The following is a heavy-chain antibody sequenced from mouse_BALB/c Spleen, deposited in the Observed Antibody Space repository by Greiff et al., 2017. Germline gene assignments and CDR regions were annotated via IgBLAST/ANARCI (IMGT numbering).Heavy chain of an antibody. CDR1: GFTFSDYY. D-gene: IGHD2-14*01. Sequence: EVNVVESGGGLVKPGGSVKLSCAASGFTFSDYYMYWVRQTPEKRLEWVATISDGGSYTYYPDSVKGRFTISRDNAKNNLYLQMSSLKSEDTAMYYCARDLGYDLDYWGQGTTLTVSS. CDR2: ISDGGSYT. V-gene: IGHV5-4*02. J-gene: IGHJ2*01. CDR3: ARDLGYDLDY.